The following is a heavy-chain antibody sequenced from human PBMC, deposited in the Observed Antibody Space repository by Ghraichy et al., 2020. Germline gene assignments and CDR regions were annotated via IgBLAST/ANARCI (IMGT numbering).Heavy chain of an antibody. Sequence: GGSLRLSCTVSGFTFTDYYMSWVRLAPGKGLEWISYISDSSYIKEYANSVKGRFTVSRDNSNNSRFLQISNLRPEDTAIYYCAGGGGILAARPFGYWGQGAMVTVSS. CDR3: AGGGGILAARPFGY. CDR2: ISDSSYIK. CDR1: GFTFTDYY. D-gene: IGHD6-6*01. V-gene: IGHV3-11*01. J-gene: IGHJ4*02.